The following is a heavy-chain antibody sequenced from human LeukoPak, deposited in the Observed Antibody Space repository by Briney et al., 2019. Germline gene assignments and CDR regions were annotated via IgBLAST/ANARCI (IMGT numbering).Heavy chain of an antibody. CDR1: GFTFTDVY. Sequence: TGGSLRLSCAASGFTFTDVYMSWIHQSPGKGLEWLAYISPNSADISYADSVKGRFTIPRDNAKNSLYLQMNSLRVEDTGIYYCSRDPRSLGYWGQGALVTGSS. CDR3: SRDPRSLGY. J-gene: IGHJ4*02. V-gene: IGHV3-11*01. CDR2: ISPNSADI.